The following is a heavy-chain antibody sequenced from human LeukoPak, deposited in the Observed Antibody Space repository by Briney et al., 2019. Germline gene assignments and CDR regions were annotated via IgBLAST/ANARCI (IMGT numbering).Heavy chain of an antibody. V-gene: IGHV3-23*01. Sequence: GGSLRLSCAASGFTFSSYAMSWVRQAPGKGPEWVSAISGRTTSYADAVKGRFTISRDNSKSTVSLQMNSLRAEDTAVYYCASAGGDSRPHDYWGQGTLVTVSS. CDR1: GFTFSSYA. CDR2: ISGRTT. D-gene: IGHD4-23*01. J-gene: IGHJ4*02. CDR3: ASAGGDSRPHDY.